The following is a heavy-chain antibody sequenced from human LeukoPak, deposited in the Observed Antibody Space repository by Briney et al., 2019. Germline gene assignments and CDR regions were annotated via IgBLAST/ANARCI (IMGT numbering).Heavy chain of an antibody. CDR2: INHSGST. V-gene: IGHV4-39*07. D-gene: IGHD5-24*01. CDR1: GGSISSSSYY. CDR3: ARGPPTGWLQLAEYFQH. J-gene: IGHJ1*01. Sequence: SETLSLTCTVSGGSISSSSYYWGWIRQPPGKGLEWIGEINHSGSTNYNPSLKSRVTISVDTSKNQFSLKLSSVTAADTAVYYCARGPPTGWLQLAEYFQHWGQGTLVTVSS.